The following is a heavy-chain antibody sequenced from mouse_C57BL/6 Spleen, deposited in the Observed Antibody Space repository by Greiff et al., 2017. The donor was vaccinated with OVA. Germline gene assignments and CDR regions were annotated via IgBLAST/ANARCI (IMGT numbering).Heavy chain of an antibody. CDR3: AREDYDEGYYFDY. V-gene: IGHV1-64*01. D-gene: IGHD2-4*01. Sequence: QVQLQQPGAELVKPGASVKLSCKASGYTFTSYWMHWVKQRPGQGLEWIGMIHPNSGSTNYNEKFKSKATLTVDKSSSTAYMQLSSLTSEDSAVYYCAREDYDEGYYFDYWGQGTTRTVSS. CDR2: IHPNSGST. CDR1: GYTFTSYW. J-gene: IGHJ2*01.